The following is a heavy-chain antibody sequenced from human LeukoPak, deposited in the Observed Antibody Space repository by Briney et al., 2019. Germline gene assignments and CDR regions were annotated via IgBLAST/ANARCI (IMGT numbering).Heavy chain of an antibody. CDR1: GFTFSSYE. D-gene: IGHD3-3*01. J-gene: IGHJ4*02. CDR2: ISSSGSTI. Sequence: GGSLRLSCAASGFTFSSYEMNWVRQAPGKGLEWVSDISSSGSTIYYADSVKGRFTISRDNAKNSLYLQMNSLRAEDTAVYYCARDPGSFWSGYPGPFDYWGQGTLVTVSS. CDR3: ARDPGSFWSGYPGPFDY. V-gene: IGHV3-48*03.